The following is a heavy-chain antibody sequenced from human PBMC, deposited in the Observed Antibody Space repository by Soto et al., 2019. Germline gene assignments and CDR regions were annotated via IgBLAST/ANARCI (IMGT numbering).Heavy chain of an antibody. CDR3: ARKPLDV. CDR2: IIPYNDNT. V-gene: IGHV1-18*01. CDR1: GYSFIGYY. Sequence: ASVKVSCKASGYSFIGYYMHWVRQAPGQGLEWMGWIIPYNDNTKYAENFQGRVTLTTDTSTNTVYMELRSLTPDDTGVYFCARKPLDVWGQGTSVTVSS. J-gene: IGHJ6*02.